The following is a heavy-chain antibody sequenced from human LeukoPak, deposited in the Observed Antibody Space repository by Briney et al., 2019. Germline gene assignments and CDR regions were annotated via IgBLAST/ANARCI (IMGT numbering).Heavy chain of an antibody. CDR1: GFTFTSSA. D-gene: IGHD1-14*01. V-gene: IGHV1-58*02. CDR3: AAEYMTLIYYWGMDV. J-gene: IGHJ6*01. Sequence: GTSVNVSCKASGFTFTSSAMQWVRQARGQGLEWIGWIVDACGNTNYAQKFQERVTNTRDMSTSTAYMELSSLRSEDTGVYYCAAEYMTLIYYWGMDVLGQGATVTVSS. CDR2: IVDACGNT.